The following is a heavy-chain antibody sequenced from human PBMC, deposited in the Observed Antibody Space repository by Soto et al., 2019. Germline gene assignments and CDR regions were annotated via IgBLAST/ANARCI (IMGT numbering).Heavy chain of an antibody. Sequence: PGGSLRLSCAASGFSFSSYGMHWVRQAPGKGLEWVAVIWNDGSDKYYADSAKGRFTISRDNSKNTLYLQMNSLRVEDTAVYHCAKLRYFDWSAYNWFEYWGQGTPVTVSS. CDR2: IWNDGSDK. CDR1: GFSFSSYG. J-gene: IGHJ5*01. CDR3: AKLRYFDWSAYNWFEY. V-gene: IGHV3-33*06. D-gene: IGHD3-9*01.